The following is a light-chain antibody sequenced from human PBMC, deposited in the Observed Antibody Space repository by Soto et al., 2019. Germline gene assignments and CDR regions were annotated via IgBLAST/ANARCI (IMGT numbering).Light chain of an antibody. CDR2: GAS. Sequence: EIVLTQSPGTLSLSPGERATLSCRASQSVTTSYLAWYQQKPGQAPRLLIYGASNRATGIPDRFSGSGSGTDFTLTITRLEPEDFAVYYCQRYGSSPPWTFGQGTKVDNK. V-gene: IGKV3-20*01. J-gene: IGKJ1*01. CDR1: QSVTTSY. CDR3: QRYGSSPPWT.